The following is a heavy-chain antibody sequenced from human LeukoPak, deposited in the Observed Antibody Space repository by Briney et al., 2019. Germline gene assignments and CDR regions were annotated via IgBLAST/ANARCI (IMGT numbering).Heavy chain of an antibody. CDR1: GFTFTNAW. D-gene: IGHD3-16*01. V-gene: IGHV3-15*01. CDR2: IKSKTDGGTT. CDR3: TTACLGGFDI. Sequence: GGSLRLSCAAAGFTFTNAWVSWVRQAPGQGLEWVGRIKSKTDGGTTDYAAPVKGRFTISRDDSKTTVYLQLNSLKTEDTAVYYCTTACLGGFDIWGQGTMVTVSS. J-gene: IGHJ3*02.